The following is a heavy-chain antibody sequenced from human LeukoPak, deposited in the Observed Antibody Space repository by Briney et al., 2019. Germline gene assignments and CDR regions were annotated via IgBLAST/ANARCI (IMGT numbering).Heavy chain of an antibody. CDR3: AKEYYDFWSGYYRLPYYYYGMDV. D-gene: IGHD3-3*01. CDR2: ISWNSGSI. CDR1: GFTFDDYA. V-gene: IGHV3-9*01. J-gene: IGHJ6*02. Sequence: GGSLRLSCAASGFTFDDYAMHWVRQAPGKGLEWVSGISWNSGSIGYADSVKGRFTISRDNAKNSLYLQMNSLRAEDTALYYCAKEYYDFWSGYYRLPYYYYGMDVWGQGTTVTVSS.